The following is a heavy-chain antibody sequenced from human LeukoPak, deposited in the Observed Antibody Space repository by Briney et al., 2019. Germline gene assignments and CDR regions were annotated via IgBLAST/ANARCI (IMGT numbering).Heavy chain of an antibody. CDR3: ASVSAGLVEY. J-gene: IGHJ4*02. CDR1: GFSFSDHY. D-gene: IGHD3-16*01. CDR2: IRNKANSYTT. V-gene: IGHV3-72*01. Sequence: GGSLRLSCAASGFSFSDHYMDWVRQAPGKGREWVGRIRNKANSYTTEYAASVKGRFTISRDDSKNSLSLQMNSLKTEATAVYYCASVSAGLVEYWGQGTLVTVSS.